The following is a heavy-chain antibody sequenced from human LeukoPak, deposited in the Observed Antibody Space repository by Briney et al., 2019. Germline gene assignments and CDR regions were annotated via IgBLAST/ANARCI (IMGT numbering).Heavy chain of an antibody. CDR3: AREGVTIFGVVRTQTTKSPHRLDP. CDR2: INPSGGST. J-gene: IGHJ5*02. Sequence: ASVKVSCKASGYTFTSYHMHWVRQAPGQGLEWRGIINPSGGSTNYAQKCQGRVTMTSDTSTSKVYMEMRRLRSEDTAVYYCAREGVTIFGVVRTQTTKSPHRLDPWGQGTLVTVSS. CDR1: GYTFTSYH. D-gene: IGHD3-3*01. V-gene: IGHV1-46*01.